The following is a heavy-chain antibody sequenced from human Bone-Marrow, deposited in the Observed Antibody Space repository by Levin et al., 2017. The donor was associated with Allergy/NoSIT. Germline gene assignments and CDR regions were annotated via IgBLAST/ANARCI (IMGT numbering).Heavy chain of an antibody. CDR1: GDSVRSGSYY. J-gene: IGHJ5*02. CDR2: IYYSGST. D-gene: IGHD3-3*01. V-gene: IGHV4-61*01. CDR3: ARASYDFWSGGFDP. Sequence: ASETLSLTCTVSGDSVRSGSYYWSWIRQPPGKGLEWIGYIYYSGSTNYSPSLKSRVTISVDTSKTQFSLKVTSVTAADTAVYYCARASYDFWSGGFDPWGQGTLVTVSS.